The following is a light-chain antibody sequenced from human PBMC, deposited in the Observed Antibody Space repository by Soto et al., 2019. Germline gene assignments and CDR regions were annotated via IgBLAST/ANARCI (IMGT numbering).Light chain of an antibody. CDR2: DAS. J-gene: IGKJ1*01. V-gene: IGKV1-5*01. CDR3: QQYKNSSPWT. Sequence: DIQMTQSPSTLSASVGDRVSFTCRASQSVNNWLAWYQQKPGKAPKLLVYDASNLEGGVPLRFSGSGSGTEFTLTISSLQPDDFATYYCQQYKNSSPWTFGQGTKVEVK. CDR1: QSVNNW.